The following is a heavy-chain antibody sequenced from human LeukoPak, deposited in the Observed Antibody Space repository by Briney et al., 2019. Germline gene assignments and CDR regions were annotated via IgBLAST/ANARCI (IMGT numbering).Heavy chain of an antibody. CDR1: GFTFSSYW. D-gene: IGHD6-19*01. CDR2: IKQDGSEK. J-gene: IGHJ4*02. V-gene: IGHV3-7*04. Sequence: GGSLRLSCAASGFTFSSYWMSWVRQAPGKGREWVANIKQDGSEKYYVDSVKGRFTVSIDNAKNSLYLQMNSLRSEDTAVYYCARVIAVAGTGFDYWGQGTLVTVSS. CDR3: ARVIAVAGTGFDY.